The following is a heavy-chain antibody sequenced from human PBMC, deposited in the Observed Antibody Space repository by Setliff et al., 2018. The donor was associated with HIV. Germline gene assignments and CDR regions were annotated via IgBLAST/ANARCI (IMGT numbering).Heavy chain of an antibody. CDR2: TYYSGYT. Sequence: PSETLSLTCSVSGVSISSYYWSWTRQPAGKGLEWIGYTYYSGYTQYNPSLKSRVTISVDTSKNQFSLKLSSVTAADTAVYYCARSEGIAWFDPWGQGTLVTVSS. J-gene: IGHJ5*02. D-gene: IGHD3-3*01. CDR1: GVSISSYY. V-gene: IGHV4-59*01. CDR3: ARSEGIAWFDP.